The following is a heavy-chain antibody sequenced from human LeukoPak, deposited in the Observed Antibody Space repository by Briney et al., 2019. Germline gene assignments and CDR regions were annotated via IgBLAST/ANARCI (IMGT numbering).Heavy chain of an antibody. Sequence: SETLSLTCTVSGGSISSSSYYWGWIRQPPGKGLEWIGRIYYSGSTYYNPSLKSRVTISVDTSKNQFSLKLSSVTAADTAVYCSASPTGDGYDDSSGYPSAPPIDWGQGTLVTVSS. CDR2: IYYSGST. J-gene: IGHJ4*02. CDR3: ASPTGDGYDDSSGYPSAPPID. CDR1: GGSISSSSYY. V-gene: IGHV4-39*01. D-gene: IGHD3-22*01.